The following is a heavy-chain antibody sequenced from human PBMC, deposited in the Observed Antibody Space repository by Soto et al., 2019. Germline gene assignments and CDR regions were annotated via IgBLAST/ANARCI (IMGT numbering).Heavy chain of an antibody. CDR1: GYTFIHCW. CDR2: IYPADSDA. CDR3: SRFIVGATNDCFDN. Sequence: GESLKICCKTSGYTFIHCWVGWVRQLPGKGLEWMGLIYPADSDATYGPSFQGQVTLSVYKSTDTAYLQWSSLRPSDTAMYYCSRFIVGATNDCFDNWGQGTLVTVSS. J-gene: IGHJ4*02. V-gene: IGHV5-51*01. D-gene: IGHD1-26*01.